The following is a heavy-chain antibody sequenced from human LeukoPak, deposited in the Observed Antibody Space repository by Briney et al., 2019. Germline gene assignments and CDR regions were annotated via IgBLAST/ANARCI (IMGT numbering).Heavy chain of an antibody. CDR1: GYTFTGYD. CDR2: ISPNSGGT. D-gene: IGHD2-21*02. CDR3: ARDYCGGDCDFGTFDY. Sequence: ASVKVSCKASGYTFTGYDMHWVRQAPGQGLEWMGWISPNSGGTNYAQRFQGRVTMTRDTSISTAYMELSRLRSDDTAVYYCARDYCGGDCDFGTFDYWGQGTLVTVSS. J-gene: IGHJ4*02. V-gene: IGHV1-2*02.